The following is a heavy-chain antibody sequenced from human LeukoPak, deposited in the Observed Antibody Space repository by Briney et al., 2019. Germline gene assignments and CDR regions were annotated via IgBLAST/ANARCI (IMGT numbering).Heavy chain of an antibody. J-gene: IGHJ4*02. CDR3: ARDLPHYYDSSGRDY. V-gene: IGHV1-69-2*01. CDR2: VDPEDGET. D-gene: IGHD3-22*01. CDR1: GYTFTDYY. Sequence: ASVKVSCKVSGYTFTDYYMHWVQQAPGKGLEWMGLVDPEDGETIYAEKFQGRVTITADTSTDTAYMELSSLRSEDTAVYYCARDLPHYYDSSGRDYWGQGTLVTVSS.